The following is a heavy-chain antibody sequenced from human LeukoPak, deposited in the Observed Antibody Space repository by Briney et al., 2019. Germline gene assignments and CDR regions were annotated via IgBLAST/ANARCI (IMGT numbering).Heavy chain of an antibody. CDR2: IRYDGSNK. J-gene: IGHJ6*03. Sequence: PGGSLRLSCAASGFTFSSYGMHWVRQAPGKGLEWVAFIRYDGSNKYYADSVKGRFTISRDDSKNTLYLQMNSLKTEDTAVYYCTTSSIAVAGTSYYYYYYMDVWGKGTTVTVSS. CDR3: TTSSIAVAGTSYYYYYYMDV. CDR1: GFTFSSYG. D-gene: IGHD6-19*01. V-gene: IGHV3-30*02.